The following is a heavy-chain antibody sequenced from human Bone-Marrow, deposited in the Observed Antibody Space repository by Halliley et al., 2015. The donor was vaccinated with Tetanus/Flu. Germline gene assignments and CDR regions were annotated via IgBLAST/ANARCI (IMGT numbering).Heavy chain of an antibody. CDR3: ARAYDSGSHYSNFHFAMDV. Sequence: GGNAGNADSVKGRFFMSRDNGKSTVFLQMNSLRAEDPAVYYCARAYDSGSHYSNFHFAMDVWGQGTTVTVSS. CDR2: GGNA. V-gene: IGHV3-74*01. D-gene: IGHD3-10*01. J-gene: IGHJ6*02.